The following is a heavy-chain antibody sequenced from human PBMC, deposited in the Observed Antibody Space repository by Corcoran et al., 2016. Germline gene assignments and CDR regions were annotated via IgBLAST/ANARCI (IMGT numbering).Heavy chain of an antibody. CDR1: GFTFSSYA. Sequence: EVQLLESGGGLVQPGGSLRLSCAGSGFTFSSYAMRWVRQAPGKGLEWVAALRGGGGSPYYADSVKGRFIISRDNSKSTLYMQMNSLTAEDTAIYYCAKDGYNSGWYGSWFDLWGQGTLVTVSS. CDR3: AKDGYNSGWYGSWFDL. J-gene: IGHJ5*02. D-gene: IGHD6-19*01. V-gene: IGHV3-23*01. CDR2: LRGGGGSP.